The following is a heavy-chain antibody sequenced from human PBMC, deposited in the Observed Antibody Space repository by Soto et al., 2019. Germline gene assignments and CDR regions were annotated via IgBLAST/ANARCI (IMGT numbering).Heavy chain of an antibody. CDR2: IKEDGSEQ. Sequence: ESGGGLVQPGGSLRLSCAASGFTFTSFWMSWVRQAPGKGLEWVANIKEDGSEQYYVDSVKGRFTISRDNAKNSLYLQMNSLRAEDTAVYYCARDNGWNYLIYWGQGTLVTVSS. CDR1: GFTFTSFW. CDR3: ARDNGWNYLIY. D-gene: IGHD6-19*01. J-gene: IGHJ4*02. V-gene: IGHV3-7*01.